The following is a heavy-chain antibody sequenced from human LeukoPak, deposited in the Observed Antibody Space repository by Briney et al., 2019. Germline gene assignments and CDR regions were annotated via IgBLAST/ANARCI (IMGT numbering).Heavy chain of an antibody. CDR1: GGSISSFY. Sequence: SETLSLTCTVSGGSISSFYWSWIRQPPGKGLEWIGYIYYSGSTNYNPSLKSRVTISVDTSKNQFSLKLSSVTAADTAVYYCASSTSLGMGYYGSGSYFVYWGQGTLVTVSS. CDR2: IYYSGST. CDR3: ASSTSLGMGYYGSGSYFVY. J-gene: IGHJ4*02. D-gene: IGHD3-10*01. V-gene: IGHV4-59*01.